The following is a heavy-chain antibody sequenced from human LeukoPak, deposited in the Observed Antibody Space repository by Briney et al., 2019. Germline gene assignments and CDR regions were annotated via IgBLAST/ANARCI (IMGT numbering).Heavy chain of an antibody. CDR1: GFTFSSYS. CDR3: ARDPRAYYYGSGSYEPSDY. Sequence: GGSLRLPCAASGFTFSSYSMNWVRQAPGKGLEWVSSISSSSSYIYYADSVKGRFTISRDNAKNSLYLQMNSLRAEDTAVYYCARDPRAYYYGSGSYEPSDYWGQGTLVTVSS. J-gene: IGHJ4*02. V-gene: IGHV3-21*01. D-gene: IGHD3-10*01. CDR2: ISSSSSYI.